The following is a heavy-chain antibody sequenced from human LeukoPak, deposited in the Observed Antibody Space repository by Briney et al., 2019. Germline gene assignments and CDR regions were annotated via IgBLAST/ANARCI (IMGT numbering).Heavy chain of an antibody. CDR1: GFNFAAYP. V-gene: IGHV3-43*02. CDR2: IRGDSGGT. J-gene: IGHJ5*02. CDR3: ARDPGGSGSAWAANLFDP. D-gene: IGHD3-10*01. Sequence: GGSLRLSCVASGFNFAAYPMHWVRQIPGKGLEWVALIRGDSGGTSYTDSVKGRFTISRDNRRNSLYLQMNSLTPEDTGLYYCARDPGGSGSAWAANLFDPWGQGTLVSVSS.